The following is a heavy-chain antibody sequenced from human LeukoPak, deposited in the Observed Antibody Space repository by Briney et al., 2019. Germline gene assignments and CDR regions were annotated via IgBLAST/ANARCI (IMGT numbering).Heavy chain of an antibody. D-gene: IGHD1-26*01. J-gene: IGHJ4*02. V-gene: IGHV3-7*05. CDR2: IKQDGSET. CDR3: ANALGAHYFDY. CDR1: GFTFSNYW. Sequence: GGSLRLSCAASGFTFSNYWMIWLRQAPGKGLEWVANIKQDGSETYYVDSVRGQFSISRDNAKNSLYLQMNSLRAEDTAVYYCANALGAHYFDYWGQGTLVTVSS.